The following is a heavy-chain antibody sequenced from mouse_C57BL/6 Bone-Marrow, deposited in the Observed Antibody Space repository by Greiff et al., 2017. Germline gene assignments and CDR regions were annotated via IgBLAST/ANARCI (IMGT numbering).Heavy chain of an antibody. CDR2: IWWDDAK. D-gene: IGHD2-10*02. J-gene: IGHJ2*01. CDR1: GFSLSTFGMG. CDR3: AWYGKKGYFDY. Sequence: QVPLKESGPGILQPSQSLSLSCSFSGFSLSTFGMGVGWIRQPSGKGLEWLAHIWWDDAKYYNPALKSRHTISKDTSKNQVFLKIAHVDTADTATYYCAWYGKKGYFDYWGQGTTLTVSS. V-gene: IGHV8-8*01.